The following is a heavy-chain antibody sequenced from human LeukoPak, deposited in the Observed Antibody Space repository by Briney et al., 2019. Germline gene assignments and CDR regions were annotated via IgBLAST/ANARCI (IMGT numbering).Heavy chain of an antibody. J-gene: IGHJ5*02. V-gene: IGHV1-3*01. CDR1: GYTFTSYA. Sequence: ASVNVSCMASGYTFTSYAMHWVRQAPGQGREWMGWINAGNGNTKYSQKFQGRVTITRHTSASTAYMELSSLRSKDTAVYYCARDIKAYYYDSSGYYYDWFDPWGQGTLVTVSS. D-gene: IGHD3-22*01. CDR3: ARDIKAYYYDSSGYYYDWFDP. CDR2: INAGNGNT.